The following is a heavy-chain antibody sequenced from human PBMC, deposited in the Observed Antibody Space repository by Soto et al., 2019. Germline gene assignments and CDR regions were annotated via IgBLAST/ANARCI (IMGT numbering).Heavy chain of an antibody. CDR3: ARGLSAATVVTCDFDY. J-gene: IGHJ4*02. CDR1: GGSISSSDYY. Sequence: QVHLQESGPGLVKPSQTLSLTCTVSGGSISSSDYYWSWIRQPPGKCLEWIGYIYSSGNTYYNPSLKSRLTISVDTSKNQCSLKLNSVTAADTALYYCARGLSAATVVTCDFDYWGQGTLVTVSS. D-gene: IGHD4-17*01. CDR2: IYSSGNT. V-gene: IGHV4-31*03.